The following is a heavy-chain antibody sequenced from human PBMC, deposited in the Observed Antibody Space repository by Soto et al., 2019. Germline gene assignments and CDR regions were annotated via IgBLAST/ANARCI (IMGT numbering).Heavy chain of an antibody. CDR1: GFILRSYA. CDR3: ARDRAIVMVTGTKKYYYYGMDV. V-gene: IGHV3-30*04. Sequence: QVQLVESGGGVVQPGRSLRLSCGASGFILRSYAMHWVRQAPGKGLEWVAVMSYDGRDKYYADSVKGRFTISRDNSKNXXYXQXXSLRVEDTAVYSCARDRAIVMVTGTKKYYYYGMDVWGQGTTVTVSS. CDR2: MSYDGRDK. D-gene: IGHD2-21*02. J-gene: IGHJ6*02.